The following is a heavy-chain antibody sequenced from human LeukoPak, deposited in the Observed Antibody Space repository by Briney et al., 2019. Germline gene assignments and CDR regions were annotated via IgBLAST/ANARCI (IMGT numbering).Heavy chain of an antibody. J-gene: IGHJ4*02. CDR1: GFTFSNYW. V-gene: IGHV3-74*01. CDR3: VRGSRGYRTTWHAY. CDR2: ISSDGRST. Sequence: PGGSLRLSCVASGFTFSNYWMLWVRQAPGKGLVWVSVISSDGRSTRYAESVKGRFTISRDNAKNTLYLQMNSLRAEAPALYYCVRGSRGYRTTWHAYWGQGTLIPVSS. D-gene: IGHD6-13*01.